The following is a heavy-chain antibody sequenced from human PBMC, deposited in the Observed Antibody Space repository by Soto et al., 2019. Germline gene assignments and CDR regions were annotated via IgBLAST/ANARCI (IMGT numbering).Heavy chain of an antibody. CDR2: IYWDNDK. J-gene: IGHJ6*02. D-gene: IGHD2-21*02. V-gene: IGHV2-5*02. Sequence: QITLKESGPTLVKPTQTLTLTCTFSGFSLSTSGVGVGWIRQPPGKALEWLALIYWDNDKRYSPSLKSRLTITKDTSKTQVVLTVTNVDPVDTATYYCAHSRCGGDCLQSYSSHYYYGMDVWGQGTTVTVSS. CDR3: AHSRCGGDCLQSYSSHYYYGMDV. CDR1: GFSLSTSGVG.